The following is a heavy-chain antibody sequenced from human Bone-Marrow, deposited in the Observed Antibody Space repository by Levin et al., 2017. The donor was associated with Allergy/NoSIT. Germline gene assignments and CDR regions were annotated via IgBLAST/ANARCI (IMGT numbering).Heavy chain of an antibody. CDR3: ARGHGSGTYSDYFDY. CDR1: GESFSGYY. V-gene: IGHV4-34*01. Sequence: PSETLSLTCAVYGESFSGYYWSWIRQPPGKGLEWIGEINHGGGTKYNPSLKSRVTISVDTSKNQFSLRLRSVTAADTAVYYCARGHGSGTYSDYFDYWGQGTLVAASS. D-gene: IGHD3-10*01. J-gene: IGHJ4*02. CDR2: INHGGGT.